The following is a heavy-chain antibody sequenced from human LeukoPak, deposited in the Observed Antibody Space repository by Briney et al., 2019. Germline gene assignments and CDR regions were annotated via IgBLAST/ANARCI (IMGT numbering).Heavy chain of an antibody. CDR2: IYHSGST. J-gene: IGHJ4*02. Sequence: PSETLSLTCTVSGYSISSGYYWGWIRQPPGKGLEWIGSIYHSGSTYYNPSLKSRVTISVDTSKNQFSLKLSSVTAADTAVYYCAVLAYGRYYFDYWGQGTLVTVSS. V-gene: IGHV4-38-2*02. D-gene: IGHD4-17*01. CDR1: GYSISSGYY. CDR3: AVLAYGRYYFDY.